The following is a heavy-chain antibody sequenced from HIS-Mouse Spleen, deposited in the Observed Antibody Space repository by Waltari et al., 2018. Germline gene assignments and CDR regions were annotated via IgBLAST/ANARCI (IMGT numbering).Heavy chain of an antibody. CDR2: TYYRSKWYN. J-gene: IGHJ3*02. D-gene: IGHD7-27*01. CDR3: ARVTGDDAFDI. CDR1: GDSFSSHSPP. V-gene: IGHV6-1*01. Sequence: QVQLQQSGPGLVKPSQTLSLTCAISGDSFSSHSPPWTWIRQSPSRGLEWLGRTYYRSKWYNEYAVSVKSRITINPDTSKNQFSLQLNSVTPEDTAVYYCARVTGDDAFDIWGQGTMVTVSS.